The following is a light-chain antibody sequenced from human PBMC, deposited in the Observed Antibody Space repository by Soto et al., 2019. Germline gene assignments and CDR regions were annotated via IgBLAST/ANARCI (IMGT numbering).Light chain of an antibody. CDR1: QTIITY. CDR2: GAS. J-gene: IGKJ2*01. Sequence: DIQMTQSPSSLSASIGDRVTITCRASQTIITYLNWYQQKPGNAPKLLIHGASNLESGVPSRFSGSGSGTDFTLTISSLHPEDFATYYCQQSYSSPPEYTFGQGTKLDIK. CDR3: QQSYSSPPEYT. V-gene: IGKV1-39*01.